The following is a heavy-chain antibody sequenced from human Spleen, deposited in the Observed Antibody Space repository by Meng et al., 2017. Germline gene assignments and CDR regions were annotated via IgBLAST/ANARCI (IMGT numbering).Heavy chain of an antibody. J-gene: IGHJ5*02. D-gene: IGHD3-3*01. V-gene: IGHV3-30*19. CDR2: ISFDGSKK. CDR1: G. Sequence: QEHLVESGGGVVQPGRSLRLSCAASGGLEWVAIISFDGSKKYYADSVKGRFTISRDNSKNTLYLQMNSLRIEDTAVYYCAIYDFWSGPPWGQGTLVTVSS. CDR3: AIYDFWSGPP.